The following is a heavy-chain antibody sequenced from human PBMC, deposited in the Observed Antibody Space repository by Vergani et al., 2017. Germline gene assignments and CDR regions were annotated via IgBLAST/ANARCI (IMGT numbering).Heavy chain of an antibody. CDR1: GFTFSSYG. V-gene: IGHV3-30*02. D-gene: IGHD3-9*01. CDR3: AKRDRYYDILTGYYDYGMDG. CDR2: IRYDGSNK. Sequence: QVQLVESGGGVVQPGGSLRLSCAASGFTFSSYGMHWVRQAPGQGLGWVAFIRYDGSNKYYADSVKGRFTISRDNSKNTLYLQMNSLRAEDTAVYYCAKRDRYYDILTGYYDYGMDGWSQGTTVTVSS. J-gene: IGHJ6*02.